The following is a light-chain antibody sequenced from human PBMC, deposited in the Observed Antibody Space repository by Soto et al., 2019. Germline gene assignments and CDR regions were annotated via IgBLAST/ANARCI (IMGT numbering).Light chain of an antibody. J-gene: IGKJ1*01. CDR2: GAS. CDR1: QSISSN. CDR3: QQYNNWPPWT. Sequence: EIVLTQSPATLSVSQGESASLSCRASQSISSNLAWYQQKPGQSPRLLIYGASSRATGVPVRFSGSGSGVAFTLTISGLQSEDFAVYHCQQYNNWPPWTFGQGTNADI. V-gene: IGKV3-15*01.